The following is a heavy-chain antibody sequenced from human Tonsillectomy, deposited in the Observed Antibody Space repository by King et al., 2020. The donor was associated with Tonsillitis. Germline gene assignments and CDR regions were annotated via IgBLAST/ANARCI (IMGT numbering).Heavy chain of an antibody. CDR1: GGSISNYY. D-gene: IGHD3-22*01. J-gene: IGHJ6*03. Sequence: QLQESGPGLVKPSETLSLTCTVSGGSISNYYWSWIRQPPGKGLEWIGYMYYSAGGTNYNPSLKSRVTISVDTSKNQFSLTLRSVTAADTALYYCARERYYYDSNVYTYYYYMDVWGRGTAVTVSS. CDR3: ARERYYYDSNVYTYYYYMDV. V-gene: IGHV4-59*01. CDR2: MYYSAGGT.